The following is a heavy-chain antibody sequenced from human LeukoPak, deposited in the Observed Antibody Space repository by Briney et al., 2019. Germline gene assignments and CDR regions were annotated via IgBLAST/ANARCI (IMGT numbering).Heavy chain of an antibody. J-gene: IGHJ5*02. CDR1: GFTFSSYG. D-gene: IGHD6-19*01. CDR3: ARPYSSGWDNWFDP. Sequence: GGSLRLSCAASGFTFSSYGMHWVRQAPGKGLEWVAFIRYDGSNKYYADSVKGRFTISRDNSKNTLYLQMNSLRAEDTAVYYCARPYSSGWDNWFDPWGQGTLVTVSS. V-gene: IGHV3-30*02. CDR2: IRYDGSNK.